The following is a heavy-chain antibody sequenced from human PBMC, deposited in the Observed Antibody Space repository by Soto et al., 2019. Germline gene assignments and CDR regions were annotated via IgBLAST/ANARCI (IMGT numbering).Heavy chain of an antibody. D-gene: IGHD3-22*01. CDR2: IKSKTDGGTT. CDR1: GFTFSNAW. Sequence: GGSLRLSCAASGFTFSNAWMNWVRQAPGKGLEWVGRIKSKTDGGTTDYAAPVKGRFTISRDDSKNTLYLQMNSLKTEDTAVYYCTTWDPVDSSGYYYWGQGTLVTVSS. V-gene: IGHV3-15*07. CDR3: TTWDPVDSSGYYY. J-gene: IGHJ4*02.